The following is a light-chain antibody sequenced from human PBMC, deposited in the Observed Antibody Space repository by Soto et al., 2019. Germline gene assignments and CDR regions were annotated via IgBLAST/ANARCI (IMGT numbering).Light chain of an antibody. V-gene: IGKV3-15*01. J-gene: IGKJ4*01. CDR3: QQYNNWPPLT. Sequence: IVMTQSPATLSVSPGERATLSWRASQSVSSNLAWYQQKPGQAPRLLIYGASTRATGIPARFSGSGSGTEFTLTISSLQSDFAVYYCQQYNNWPPLTFGGGTKVEIK. CDR1: QSVSSN. CDR2: GAS.